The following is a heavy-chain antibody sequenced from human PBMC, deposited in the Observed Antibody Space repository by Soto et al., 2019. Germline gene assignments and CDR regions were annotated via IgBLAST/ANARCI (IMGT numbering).Heavy chain of an antibody. V-gene: IGHV3-21*01. Sequence: GGALRLACAASGFTVRSFTMNWVRQAPGKGLEWVSTISSNSAYIYYTDALRGRFTISRDNAKNSLHLQMNSLRAEDTAVYYCTRDASRDSSARGWFDPWGPGTLVTVSS. J-gene: IGHJ5*02. CDR1: GFTVRSFT. D-gene: IGHD6-13*01. CDR3: TRDASRDSSARGWFDP. CDR2: ISSNSAYI.